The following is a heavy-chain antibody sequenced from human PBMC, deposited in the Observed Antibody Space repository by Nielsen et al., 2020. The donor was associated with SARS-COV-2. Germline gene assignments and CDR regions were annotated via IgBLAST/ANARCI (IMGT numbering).Heavy chain of an antibody. CDR1: GFTFDDYG. Sequence: GESLKISCAASGFTFDDYGMSWVRQAPGKGLEWVSGINWNGGSTGYADSVKGRFTISRDNAKNSLYLQMNSLRAEDTALYHCATTPDPHYYYGMDVWGKGTTVTVSS. D-gene: IGHD1-14*01. CDR2: INWNGGST. V-gene: IGHV3-20*01. J-gene: IGHJ6*04. CDR3: ATTPDPHYYYGMDV.